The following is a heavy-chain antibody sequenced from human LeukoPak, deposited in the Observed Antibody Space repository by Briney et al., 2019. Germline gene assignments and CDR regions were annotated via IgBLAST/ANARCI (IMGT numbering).Heavy chain of an antibody. CDR2: MRGGGNI. Sequence: PGGSLRLSCAASGFTFSNYGMSWVRQARGKGPEWVSGMRGGGNIEYADSAKGRFTISRDNSKNTLYLEMNSLRAEDTAVYYCAKGGDRSGSLGGNGMDVWGQGTPVTVSS. CDR3: AKGGDRSGSLGGNGMDV. CDR1: GFTFSNYG. D-gene: IGHD6-19*01. V-gene: IGHV3-23*01. J-gene: IGHJ6*02.